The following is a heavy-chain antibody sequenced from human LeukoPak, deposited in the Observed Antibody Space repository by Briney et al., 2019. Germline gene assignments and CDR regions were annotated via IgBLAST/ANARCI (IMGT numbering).Heavy chain of an antibody. CDR2: IYSSGST. CDR1: GGSISSGSYY. Sequence: SSETLSLTCTVSGGSISSGSYYWSWIRQPAGKGLEWIGRIYSSGSTNYNPSLKSRVTISVDTSKNQFSLKLSSVTAADTAVYYCARWSSSWSRGVDYWGQGTLVTVSS. V-gene: IGHV4-61*02. D-gene: IGHD6-13*01. CDR3: ARWSSSWSRGVDY. J-gene: IGHJ4*02.